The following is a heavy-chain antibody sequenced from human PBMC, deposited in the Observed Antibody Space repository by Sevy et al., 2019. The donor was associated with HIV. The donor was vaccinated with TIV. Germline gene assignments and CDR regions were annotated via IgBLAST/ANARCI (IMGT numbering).Heavy chain of an antibody. J-gene: IGHJ4*02. CDR1: GGSISSYY. CDR2: IYYSGST. D-gene: IGHD3-10*01. Sequence: SETLSLTCTVSGGSISSYYWSWIRQPPGKGLEWIGYIYYSGSTNYNPSLKSRVTISLDTSKNQYSLKLSSVTAADTAVYYCARGASRTMLRGVPQPPPFDYWGQGTLVTVSS. V-gene: IGHV4-59*01. CDR3: ARGASRTMLRGVPQPPPFDY.